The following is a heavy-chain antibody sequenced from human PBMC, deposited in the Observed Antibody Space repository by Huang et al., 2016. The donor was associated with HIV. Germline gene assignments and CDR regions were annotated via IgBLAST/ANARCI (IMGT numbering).Heavy chain of an antibody. Sequence: QVQLVQSGAEVKKPGSSVKVSCKASGGTFSTYAISWVRQAPGQGLEWMGGIIPIFGKANDAKKFQCTCTITADEFTSTAYMELSSLRSEDTALYYCARGRTRSSLYDSYYGLDVWGQGTTVTVSS. CDR3: ARGRTRSSLYDSYYGLDV. J-gene: IGHJ6*02. V-gene: IGHV1-69*01. CDR1: GGTFSTYA. CDR2: IIPIFGKA. D-gene: IGHD6-6*01.